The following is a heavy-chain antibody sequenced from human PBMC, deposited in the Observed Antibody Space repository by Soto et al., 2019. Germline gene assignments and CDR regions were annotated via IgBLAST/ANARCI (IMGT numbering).Heavy chain of an antibody. D-gene: IGHD6-19*01. CDR2: LNAGNGNT. Sequence: GASVKVSCKASGYTFTNYAMHWVRQAPGQRFEWMGWLNAGNGNTKYSQKFQGTVTITRDTSASTAYMELTSLRSEYTAVYYCAREDDSSGWYGYWGQGTLVTVS. J-gene: IGHJ4*02. V-gene: IGHV1-3*01. CDR3: AREDDSSGWYGY. CDR1: GYTFTNYA.